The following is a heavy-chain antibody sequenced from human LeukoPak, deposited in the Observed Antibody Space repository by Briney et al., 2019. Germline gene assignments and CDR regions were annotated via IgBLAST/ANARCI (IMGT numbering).Heavy chain of an antibody. CDR2: ISGNGGRT. CDR1: GFTFTTYA. J-gene: IGHJ3*01. D-gene: IGHD1-1*01. CDR3: ANDGTGVHVWTPEAFDL. V-gene: IGHV3-23*01. Sequence: GGSLRLSCTASGFTFTTYAMSWVRQAPGKGLEWVSTISGNGGRTYYEDPVKGRFTISRDNSKNTLYLQVSSLRAEDTAMYYCANDGTGVHVWTPEAFDLWGPGTMVIVSS.